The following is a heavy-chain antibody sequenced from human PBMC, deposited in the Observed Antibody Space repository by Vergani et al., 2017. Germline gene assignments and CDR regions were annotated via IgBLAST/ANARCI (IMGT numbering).Heavy chain of an antibody. Sequence: QVQLQQWGAGLLKPSETLSLTCAVYGGSFSGYYWSWIRQPPGKGLEWIGEINHSGSTHYNPSLKSRVTISVDTSKNQFSLKLSSVTAADTAVYYCARGNYYDFWSGYYPDDAFDIWGQGTMVTVSS. J-gene: IGHJ3*02. CDR1: GGSFSGYY. CDR3: ARGNYYDFWSGYYPDDAFDI. CDR2: INHSGST. V-gene: IGHV4-34*01. D-gene: IGHD3-3*01.